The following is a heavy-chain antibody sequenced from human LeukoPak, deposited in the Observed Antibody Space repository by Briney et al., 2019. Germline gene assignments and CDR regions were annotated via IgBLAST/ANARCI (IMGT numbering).Heavy chain of an antibody. V-gene: IGHV4-59*12. CDR1: GGSISSYY. CDR3: AGGGHSSSWYKFAMDV. J-gene: IGHJ6*02. Sequence: SSETLSFTCTVSGGSISSYYWSWIRQPPGKGLEWIGYIYYSGSTNYNPSLKSRVTISVGTSKNHFSLKLTSVTAADTAVYYCAGGGHSSSWYKFAMDVWGQGTTVTVSS. D-gene: IGHD6-13*01. CDR2: IYYSGST.